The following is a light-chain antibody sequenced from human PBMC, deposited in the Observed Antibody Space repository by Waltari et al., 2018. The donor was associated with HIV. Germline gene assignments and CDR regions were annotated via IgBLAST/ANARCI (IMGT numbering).Light chain of an antibody. Sequence: AIQLTQSTTSLSASVGDRVTITCRTSQGITNAIAWYQQRPGKPPKLLIYEASNLDSGVPSRFSGSGSGTDFTLTISSLQPEDFATYYCQQFQTFPLTFGGGTNIEIK. CDR1: QGITNA. CDR2: EAS. CDR3: QQFQTFPLT. V-gene: IGKV1-13*02. J-gene: IGKJ4*01.